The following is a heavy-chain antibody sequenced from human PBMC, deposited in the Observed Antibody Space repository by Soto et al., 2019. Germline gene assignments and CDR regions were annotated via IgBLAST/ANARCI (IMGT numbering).Heavy chain of an antibody. J-gene: IGHJ4*02. CDR1: GFTFARFS. V-gene: IGHV3-23*01. Sequence: GSLRLSCAASGFTFARFSMSWVRQAPGKGLEWVSSISGSGAHMFYADSVKGRFTISRDNSKNTLYLQMNSLRAEDTSVYYCAKEGGLSGSYYISSSYYFDYWGQGTLVTVSS. CDR3: AKEGGLSGSYYISSSYYFDY. CDR2: ISGSGAHM. D-gene: IGHD1-26*01.